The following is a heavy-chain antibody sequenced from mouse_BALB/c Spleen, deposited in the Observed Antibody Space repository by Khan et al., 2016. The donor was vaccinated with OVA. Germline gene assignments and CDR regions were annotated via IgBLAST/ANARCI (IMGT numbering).Heavy chain of an antibody. V-gene: IGHV9-4*02. J-gene: IGHJ1*01. Sequence: LVESGPELKKPGETVRISCKASGYTFTTAGMQWVQKMPGKGLKWIGWINTHSGVPKYAEDFKGRFAFSLETSASTAYLQITNLKNEDMATYCCASGYGYGWYFDVWGAGTTVTVSS. CDR1: GYTFTTAG. CDR3: ASGYGYGWYFDV. CDR2: INTHSGVP. D-gene: IGHD2-2*01.